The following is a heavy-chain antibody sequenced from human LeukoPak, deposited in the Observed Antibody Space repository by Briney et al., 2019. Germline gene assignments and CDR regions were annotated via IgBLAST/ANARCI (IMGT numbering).Heavy chain of an antibody. J-gene: IGHJ4*02. D-gene: IGHD1-26*01. CDR3: ARVKKEYGVSYFFDY. CDR2: LYSGGST. V-gene: IGHV3-66*01. CDR1: GFTVSSNY. Sequence: GCSLRLSCAASGFTVSSNYMSWVRQAPGKGLESVSGLYSGGSTYYADSVKGRFTISRDNSKNTLFLHMDSLRAEDTAVYYCARVKKEYGVSYFFDYWGQGTLVTVSS.